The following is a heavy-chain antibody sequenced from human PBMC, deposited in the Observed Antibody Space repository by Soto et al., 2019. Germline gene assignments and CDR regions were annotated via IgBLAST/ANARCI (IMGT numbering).Heavy chain of an antibody. V-gene: IGHV4-59*01. Sequence: PSETLSLTCSVSGGSISGSYWSWIRQSPGKGLEWLGYVYYTGSTNYSPSLRSRVSISVDTSKNEFSLRLSSVTAADKAVYFCATSAAAPGAQLDYWGQGTQVTVSS. CDR1: GGSISGSY. CDR3: ATSAAAPGAQLDY. CDR2: VYYTGST. D-gene: IGHD6-13*01. J-gene: IGHJ4*02.